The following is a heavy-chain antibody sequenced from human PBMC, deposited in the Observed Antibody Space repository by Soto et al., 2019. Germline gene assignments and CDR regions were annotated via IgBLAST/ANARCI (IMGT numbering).Heavy chain of an antibody. J-gene: IGHJ2*01. Sequence: QVQLQESGPGLVKPSETLSLTCTVSGDSISSYYWSWIRQPPGKGLEWIGYIYYSGSTNYNPSLKSRVTISVDTSKNQFSLRLSSVTAADTAVYYCARQRVVSAVSETTWYFDLWGRGTLVTVSS. CDR2: IYYSGST. V-gene: IGHV4-59*01. CDR3: ARQRVVSAVSETTWYFDL. CDR1: GDSISSYY. D-gene: IGHD2-2*01.